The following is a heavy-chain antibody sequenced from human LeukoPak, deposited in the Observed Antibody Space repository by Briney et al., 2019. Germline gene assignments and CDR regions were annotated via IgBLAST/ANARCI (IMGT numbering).Heavy chain of an antibody. Sequence: TSETLSLTCTVSGGSISSASYYWSWIRQPAGKGLEWIGRIYTSGSTNYSPSLKSRVTISVDTSKNQFSLNLSSVPAADTAVYYCASLTVRRSSSWEKTNDYWGQGTLVTVSS. D-gene: IGHD6-13*01. CDR1: GGSISSASYY. CDR2: IYTSGST. CDR3: ASLTVRRSSSWEKTNDY. J-gene: IGHJ4*02. V-gene: IGHV4-61*02.